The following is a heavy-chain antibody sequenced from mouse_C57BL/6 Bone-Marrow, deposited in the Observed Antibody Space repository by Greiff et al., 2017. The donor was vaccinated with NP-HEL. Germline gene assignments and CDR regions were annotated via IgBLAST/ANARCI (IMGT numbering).Heavy chain of an antibody. CDR3: ARFGYGRRTWFAY. D-gene: IGHD2-2*01. CDR2: IDPEDGAT. CDR1: GFNIKDYY. V-gene: IGHV14-2*01. Sequence: VQLQQSGAALVKPGASVKLSCTASGFNIKDYYMHWVKQRTEQGLEWIGRIDPEDGATKYAPKFPGKATITADTSSNTAYLQLSSLTSEDTAVYYCARFGYGRRTWFAYWGQGTLVTVSA. J-gene: IGHJ3*01.